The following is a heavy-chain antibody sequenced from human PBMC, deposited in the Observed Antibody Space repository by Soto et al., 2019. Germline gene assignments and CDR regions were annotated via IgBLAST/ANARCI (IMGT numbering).Heavy chain of an antibody. J-gene: IGHJ3*02. V-gene: IGHV1-46*01. D-gene: IGHD3-22*01. CDR1: GYTFTSYY. CDR3: ARSRRGYDSSGIGYAFDI. Sequence: VASVKVSCKASGYTFTSYYMHWVRQAPGQGLEWMGIINPSGGSTSYAQKFQGRVTMTRDTSTSTVYMELSSLRSEGTAVYYCARSRRGYDSSGIGYAFDIWGQGTMVTVSS. CDR2: INPSGGST.